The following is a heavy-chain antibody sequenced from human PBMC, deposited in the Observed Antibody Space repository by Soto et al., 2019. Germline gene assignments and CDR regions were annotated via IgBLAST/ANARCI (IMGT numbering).Heavy chain of an antibody. Sequence: SETLSLTCTVSGGSISSYYWSWIRQPPGKGLEWIGYIYYSGSTNYNPSLKSRVTISVDTSKNQFSLKLSSVTAADTAVYYCATRDIWGAFDIWGQGTMVTVS. CDR3: ATRDIWGAFDI. J-gene: IGHJ3*02. CDR2: IYYSGST. CDR1: GGSISSYY. V-gene: IGHV4-59*01. D-gene: IGHD3-16*01.